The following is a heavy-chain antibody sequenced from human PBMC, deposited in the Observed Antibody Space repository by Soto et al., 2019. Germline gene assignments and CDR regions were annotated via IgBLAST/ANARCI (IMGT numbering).Heavy chain of an antibody. D-gene: IGHD3-22*01. CDR1: GFTFSSYA. V-gene: IGHV3-23*01. CDR3: ASPYYYDSSGPLDAFDI. CDR2: ISGSGGST. J-gene: IGHJ3*02. Sequence: GGSLRLSCAASGFTFSSYAMSWVRQAPGKGLEWVSAISGSGGSTYYADSVKGRFTISRDNSKNTLYLQMNSLRAEDTAVYYCASPYYYDSSGPLDAFDIWGQGTMVTVSS.